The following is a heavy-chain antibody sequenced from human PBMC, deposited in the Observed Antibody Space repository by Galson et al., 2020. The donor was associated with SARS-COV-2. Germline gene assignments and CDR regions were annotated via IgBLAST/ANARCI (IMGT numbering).Heavy chain of an antibody. V-gene: IGHV3-30*02. D-gene: IGHD3-22*01. CDR3: AKDASHYDSSGYPDY. CDR2: IQYDGSNK. Sequence: GGSLRLSCAASGFIFSSYATHWVRQAPGKGLEWVAFIQYDGSNKYYADSVKGRFTISRDNSKNTVYLQINGLKPEDTAVYYCAKDASHYDSSGYPDYWGQGTLVTVSS. J-gene: IGHJ4*02. CDR1: GFIFSSYA.